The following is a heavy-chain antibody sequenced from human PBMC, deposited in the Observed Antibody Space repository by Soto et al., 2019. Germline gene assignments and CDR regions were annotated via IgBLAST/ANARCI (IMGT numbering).Heavy chain of an antibody. Sequence: ASVMVSCTASGYTFTTYALHWVRQAPGQRLEWMGWINAGSADIKYSQKFQGRVTITRDTSASTVYMELSSLRSEDTAVYYCARVGRRAYSYGHFDYWGQGTLVPVSS. CDR3: ARVGRRAYSYGHFDY. D-gene: IGHD5-18*01. V-gene: IGHV1-3*01. CDR2: INAGSADI. CDR1: GYTFTTYA. J-gene: IGHJ4*02.